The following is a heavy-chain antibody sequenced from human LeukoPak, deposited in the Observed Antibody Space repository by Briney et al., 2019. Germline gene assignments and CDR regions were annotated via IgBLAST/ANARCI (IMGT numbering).Heavy chain of an antibody. J-gene: IGHJ4*02. D-gene: IGHD6-13*01. CDR3: AVMWGRGYSSSWYLTAFDY. Sequence: SETLSLTCTVSGGSISSSSYYWGWIRRPPEKGLEWIGKIYYSGSTYYNPSLKSRVTISVDTSKNQFSLKLSSVTAADTAVYYCAVMWGRGYSSSWYLTAFDYWGQGTLVTVSS. CDR2: IYYSGST. V-gene: IGHV4-39*07. CDR1: GGSISSSSYY.